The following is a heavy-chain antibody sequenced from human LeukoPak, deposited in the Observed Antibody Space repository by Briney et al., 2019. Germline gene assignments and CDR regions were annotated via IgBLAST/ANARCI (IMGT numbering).Heavy chain of an antibody. CDR3: ARRGAGAFDF. V-gene: IGHV4-34*01. J-gene: IGHJ3*01. CDR2: INHSGST. D-gene: IGHD3-16*01. CDR1: GGSFSGYY. Sequence: PSETLSLTCAVYGGSFSGYYWSWIRQPPGKGLEWIGEINHSGSTNYNPSLKSRVTISVDTSKNQFSLQLNSVTPEDTAVYFCARRGAGAFDFWGQGTMVTVSS.